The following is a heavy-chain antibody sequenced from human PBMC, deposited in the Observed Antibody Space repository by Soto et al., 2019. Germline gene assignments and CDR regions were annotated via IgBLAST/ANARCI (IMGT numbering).Heavy chain of an antibody. V-gene: IGHV4-39*01. CDR2: IYYSGST. Sequence: QLQLQESGPGLVKPSETLSLTCTVSGGSISSSSYYWGWIRQPPGKGLEWIGSIYYSGSTYYNPSLKSRVTISVDTSKNQFSLKLSSVTAADTAVYYCARLGRRGGYGDSDNDYWGQGTLVTVSS. D-gene: IGHD5-12*01. CDR1: GGSISSSSYY. CDR3: ARLGRRGGYGDSDNDY. J-gene: IGHJ4*02.